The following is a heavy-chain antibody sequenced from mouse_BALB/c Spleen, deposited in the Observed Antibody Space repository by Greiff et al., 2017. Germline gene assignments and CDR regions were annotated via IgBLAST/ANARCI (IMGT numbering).Heavy chain of an antibody. V-gene: IGHV5-4*02. D-gene: IGHD1-1*01. CDR1: GFTFSDYY. CDR2: ISDGGSYT. Sequence: EVMLVESGGGLVKPGGSLKLSCAASGFTFSDYYMYWVRQTPEKRLEWVATISDGGSYTYYPDSVKGRFTISRDNAKNNLYLQMSSLKSEDTAMYYCTRGLRTFDYWGQGTTLTVSS. J-gene: IGHJ2*01. CDR3: TRGLRTFDY.